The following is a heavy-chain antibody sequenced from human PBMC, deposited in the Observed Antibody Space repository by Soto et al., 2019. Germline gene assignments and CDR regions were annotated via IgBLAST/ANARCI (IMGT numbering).Heavy chain of an antibody. J-gene: IGHJ4*02. Sequence: EVYLVESGGGVVRPGGSLRLSCAASGFGFDEYGMSWVRQGPGKGLEWVSGINRHGDSTGYADSVKGRFTISRDNANNSLKLQMNGLRAEDTALYYCARDHRWGYEYGDYGDSWGQGTLVTVSS. V-gene: IGHV3-20*04. CDR1: GFGFDEYG. D-gene: IGHD4-17*01. CDR3: ARDHRWGYEYGDYGDS. CDR2: INRHGDST.